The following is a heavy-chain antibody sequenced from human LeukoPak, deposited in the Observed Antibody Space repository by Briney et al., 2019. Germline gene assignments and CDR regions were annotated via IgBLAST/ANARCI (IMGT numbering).Heavy chain of an antibody. CDR1: GGSFSGYY. V-gene: IGHV4-34*01. CDR3: ARGGY. J-gene: IGHJ4*02. CDR2: ITHSGST. Sequence: PSETLSLTCAVYGGSFSGYYWSWIRQPPGKGLEWIGEITHSGSTNYNPPLKSRVSISVDTSKNQFSLKLSSVTAADTAVYYCARGGYWGQGTLVTVSS.